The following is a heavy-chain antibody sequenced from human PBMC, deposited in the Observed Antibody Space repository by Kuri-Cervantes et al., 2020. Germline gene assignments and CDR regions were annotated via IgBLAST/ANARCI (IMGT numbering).Heavy chain of an antibody. CDR1: GFALSTSGVG. J-gene: IGHJ5*02. CDR2: IYWNDDK. V-gene: IGHV2-5*01. D-gene: IGHD4-17*01. Sequence: SGPTLVKPTHTLTLTCTFSGFALSTSGVGVGWIRQPPGKALEWLALIYWNDDKRYGPSLKSRLTITKDTSKNQVVLTMTNMDPVDTATYYCAHRPVTTVTNNWFDPWGQGTLVTVSS. CDR3: AHRPVTTVTNNWFDP.